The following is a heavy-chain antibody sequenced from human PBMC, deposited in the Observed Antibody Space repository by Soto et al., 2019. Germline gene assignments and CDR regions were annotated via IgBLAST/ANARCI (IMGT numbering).Heavy chain of an antibody. CDR3: ARGDYGTGGYPFPYFDY. Sequence: SVKGSCKASGYSFTGYYIHWVRQAPVQGLEWMGWINPDSGATNYSQNFQGRVTLTSDTSISTASMDLTSLTSDDTAVYYCARGDYGTGGYPFPYFDYWGQGTLVTVPS. CDR2: INPDSGAT. D-gene: IGHD2-8*02. J-gene: IGHJ4*02. CDR1: GYSFTGYY. V-gene: IGHV1-2*02.